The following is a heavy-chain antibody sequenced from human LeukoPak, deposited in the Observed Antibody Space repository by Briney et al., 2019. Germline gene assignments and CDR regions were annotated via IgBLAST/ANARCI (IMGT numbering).Heavy chain of an antibody. D-gene: IGHD5-24*01. J-gene: IGHJ4*02. V-gene: IGHV4-61*08. CDR2: ISYSGST. Sequence: SQTLSLTCTVSGGSISSGGYYWSWIRQPPGKGLEWIGYISYSGSTNYNPSLKSRVTISVDTSKNQFSLKLSSVTAADTAVYFCARAGDGYNRWDYFDYWGQGTLVTVSS. CDR1: GGSISSGGYY. CDR3: ARAGDGYNRWDYFDY.